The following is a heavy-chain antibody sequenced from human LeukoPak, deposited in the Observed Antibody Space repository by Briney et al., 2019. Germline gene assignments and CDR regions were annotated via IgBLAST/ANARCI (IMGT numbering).Heavy chain of an antibody. CDR3: ARHRPTYNFWSGTFDY. V-gene: IGHV4-59*08. CDR2: IYGGGST. D-gene: IGHD3-3*01. Sequence: SETLSLTCTISGGSISSYYWTWIRQPPGKGLEWIGYIYGGGSTEYNPSLRSRVAISVAPSKSQFSLKLSSLAAADTAVYYCARHRPTYNFWSGTFDYWGQGALVTVSS. J-gene: IGHJ4*02. CDR1: GGSISSYY.